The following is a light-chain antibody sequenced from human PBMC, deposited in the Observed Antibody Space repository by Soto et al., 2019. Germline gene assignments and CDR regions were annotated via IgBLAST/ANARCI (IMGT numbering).Light chain of an antibody. CDR3: QQYGSSPWT. CDR1: QSVSSSS. Sequence: EIVLTQSPGTLSLSPGERATLSCRASQSVSSSSLAWYQQIPGQAPRLLIYGASSRATGIPDRFSGSGSGTDFTLTISRLEPADFAVYYCQQYGSSPWTFGQGTRLEIK. CDR2: GAS. J-gene: IGKJ5*01. V-gene: IGKV3-20*01.